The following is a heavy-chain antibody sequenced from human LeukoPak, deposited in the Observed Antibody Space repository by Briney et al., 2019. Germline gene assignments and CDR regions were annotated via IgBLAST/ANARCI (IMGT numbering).Heavy chain of an antibody. V-gene: IGHV1-8*01. CDR3: ARALSWTTDSYYYMDV. Sequence: GASVKVSCKASGYTFTSYDINWVRQATGQGLEWMGWMNPNSGNTGYAQKFQGRVTMTKNTSITTAYMELSSLSSEDTAVYYCARALSWTTDSYYYMDVWGKGTTVTVSS. D-gene: IGHD3/OR15-3a*01. J-gene: IGHJ6*03. CDR2: MNPNSGNT. CDR1: GYTFTSYD.